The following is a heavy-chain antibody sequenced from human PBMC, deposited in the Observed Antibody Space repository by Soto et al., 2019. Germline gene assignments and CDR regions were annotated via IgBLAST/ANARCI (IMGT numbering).Heavy chain of an antibody. J-gene: IGHJ4*02. CDR3: VRPGYFDY. CDR1: GFCFSAYS. Sequence: GGSLRLSCAASGFCFSAYSVNWVRQNPGKGLEWVSAISGSGGSTYYADSVKGRFTISRDNSKNTLYLQMNSLRAEDTAVYYCVRPGYFDYWGQGTLVTVSS. V-gene: IGHV3-23*01. CDR2: ISGSGGST.